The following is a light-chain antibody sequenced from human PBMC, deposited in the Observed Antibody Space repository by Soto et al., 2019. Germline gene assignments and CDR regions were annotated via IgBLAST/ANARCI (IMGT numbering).Light chain of an antibody. CDR1: QNIVGW. CDR3: KHYDSYHIT. V-gene: IGKV1-5*03. Sequence: DIQMTQSPSTLSASVGDRITISCRASQNIVGWLAWYQHKPGRAPKLLIYQASTLEIGVPSRFSGSASGTEFTLTISILQPDASATYYCKHYDSYHITFGQGTRLEIK. J-gene: IGKJ5*01. CDR2: QAS.